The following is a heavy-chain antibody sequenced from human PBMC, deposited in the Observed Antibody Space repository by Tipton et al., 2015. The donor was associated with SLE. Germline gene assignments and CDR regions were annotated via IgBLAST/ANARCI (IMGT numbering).Heavy chain of an antibody. CDR2: INHSGIT. Sequence: TLSLTCAVYGGSFSGYYWSWIRQPPGKGLEWVGEINHSGITNYNPSLKSRVTISIDTSKNQFSLRLRSVTAADTAVYYCATFSSSWSEAFDIWGQGTMVTVSS. CDR1: GGSFSGYY. D-gene: IGHD6-13*01. V-gene: IGHV4-34*01. CDR3: ATFSSSWSEAFDI. J-gene: IGHJ3*02.